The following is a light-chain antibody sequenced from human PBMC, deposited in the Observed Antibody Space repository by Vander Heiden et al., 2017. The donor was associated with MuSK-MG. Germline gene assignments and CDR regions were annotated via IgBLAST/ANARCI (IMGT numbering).Light chain of an antibody. Sequence: QSVLTQPPSASGPPGQRVTFPCSGSSSNIGSNTVHWYQHLPGPAPHLLFYSNNQRPSGVPDRFSGSKSGTSASLALSGLQSEEEADYYCAACDDSLNGYVFGTGTKVTVL. J-gene: IGLJ1*01. CDR1: SSNIGSNT. V-gene: IGLV1-44*01. CDR3: AACDDSLNGYV. CDR2: SNN.